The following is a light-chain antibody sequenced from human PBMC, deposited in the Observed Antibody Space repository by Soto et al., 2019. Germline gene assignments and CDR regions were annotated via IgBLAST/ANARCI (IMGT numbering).Light chain of an antibody. CDR3: QQYTGPPTT. CDR1: QSVSSY. Sequence: EIVLTQFPSTLSLSPGDGATLSCRASQSVSSYLAWYQQKRGQAPRLLIYDSSNRATGIPARFSGSGSGTDFSLIISSLEPEDFAVYYCQQYTGPPTTFGQGTRLEIK. J-gene: IGKJ5*01. CDR2: DSS. V-gene: IGKV3-11*01.